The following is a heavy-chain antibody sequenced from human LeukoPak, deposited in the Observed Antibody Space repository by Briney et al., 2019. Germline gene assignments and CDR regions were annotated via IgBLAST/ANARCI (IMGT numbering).Heavy chain of an antibody. Sequence: GASVKVSCKASGYTFTSYDINWVRQATGQGLEWMGWMNPNSGNTGYAQKFQGRVTMTRNTSISTAYMELSSLRSEDTAVYYCARGEWSRITMIKGVFQHWGQGTLVTVSS. D-gene: IGHD3-22*01. V-gene: IGHV1-8*01. J-gene: IGHJ1*01. CDR2: MNPNSGNT. CDR3: ARGEWSRITMIKGVFQH. CDR1: GYTFTSYD.